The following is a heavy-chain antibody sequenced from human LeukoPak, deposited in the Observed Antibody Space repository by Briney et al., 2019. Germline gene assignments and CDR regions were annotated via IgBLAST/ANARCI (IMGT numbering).Heavy chain of an antibody. CDR2: ISGSGGST. Sequence: GGSLRLSCVASGFTFSSYAMSWVRQAPGKGLEWVSAISGSGGSTYYADSVKGRFTISRDNSKNTLYLQMNSLRAEDTAVYYCAKGLEGYDFWSRSYYFDYWGQGTLVTVSS. CDR3: AKGLEGYDFWSRSYYFDY. V-gene: IGHV3-23*01. D-gene: IGHD3-3*01. J-gene: IGHJ4*02. CDR1: GFTFSSYA.